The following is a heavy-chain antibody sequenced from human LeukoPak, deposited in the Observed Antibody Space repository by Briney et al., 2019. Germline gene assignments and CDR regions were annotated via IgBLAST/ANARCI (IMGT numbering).Heavy chain of an antibody. J-gene: IGHJ4*02. V-gene: IGHV3-30*04. CDR3: ARPSGSVTIFGVVDYFDY. CDR2: IAYDGSNE. D-gene: IGHD3-3*01. Sequence: GRSLRLSCVVSGFTFTNYGMHWVRQAPGKGLDWVASIAYDGSNENYAESVKGRFTISRDNSKNTLYLQLNSLRAEDTAVYYCARPSGSVTIFGVVDYFDYWGQGSLVTVSS. CDR1: GFTFTNYG.